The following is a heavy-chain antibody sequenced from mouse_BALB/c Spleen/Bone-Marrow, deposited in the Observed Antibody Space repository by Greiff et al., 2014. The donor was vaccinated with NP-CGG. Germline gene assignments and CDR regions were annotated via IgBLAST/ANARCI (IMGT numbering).Heavy chain of an antibody. CDR3: ARNKNDYDGTLAY. Sequence: VKLMESGPGLVQPSQTLSITCTVSGFSLTSYGVHWVRQSPGKGLEWLGVIWSGGSTDYYAAFKSRLNISEKKSKSQIFFKMNRQQADDTAIYYCARNKNDYDGTLAYWGQGTLVTVSA. V-gene: IGHV2-4-1*01. CDR2: IWSGGST. J-gene: IGHJ3*01. D-gene: IGHD2-4*01. CDR1: GFSLTSYG.